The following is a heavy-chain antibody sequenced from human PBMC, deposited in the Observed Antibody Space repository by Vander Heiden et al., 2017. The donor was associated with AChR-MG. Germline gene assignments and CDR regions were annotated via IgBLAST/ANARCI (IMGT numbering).Heavy chain of an antibody. V-gene: IGHV1-46*03. Sequence: QVQLVQSGAEVKKPGASVKISCKASGNTLTSYYIHWVRQAPGQGLEWMGVISPNGGITRYAQKFQGRVTMTDDTSTSTVYVELSSLRSEDTAVYYCARDLAYYGMDVWGLGATVTVS. CDR2: ISPNGGIT. CDR1: GNTLTSYY. J-gene: IGHJ6*01. CDR3: ARDLAYYGMDV.